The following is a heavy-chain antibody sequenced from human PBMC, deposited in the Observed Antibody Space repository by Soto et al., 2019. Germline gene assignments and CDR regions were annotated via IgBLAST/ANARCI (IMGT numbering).Heavy chain of an antibody. CDR2: IIPIFGTA. D-gene: IGHD6-13*01. J-gene: IGHJ6*02. V-gene: IGHV1-69*06. CDR3: ARYRLAVAGIAYYYYGMDV. CDR1: GGTFSSYA. Sequence: QVQLVQSGAEVKKPGSSVKVSCKASGGTFSSYAISWVRQAPGQGLEWMGGIIPIFGTANYAQKFQGRVTITADKSTRTAYMELSSLRSEDTAVYYCARYRLAVAGIAYYYYGMDVWGQGTTVTVSS.